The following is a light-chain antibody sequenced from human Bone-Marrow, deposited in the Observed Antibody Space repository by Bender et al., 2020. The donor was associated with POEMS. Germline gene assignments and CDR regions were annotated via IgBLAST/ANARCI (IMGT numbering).Light chain of an antibody. CDR3: CSYTSGSTWV. Sequence: QSALTQPASVSGSPGQSITISCTATSSDVGSYDLVSWYQQHPGKAPKLMIYEVSKRPSGVPDRFSGSKSGKTASLTISGLQTEDEADYYCCSYTSGSTWVFGGGTKLTVL. CDR2: EVS. V-gene: IGLV2-14*02. J-gene: IGLJ3*02. CDR1: SSDVGSYDL.